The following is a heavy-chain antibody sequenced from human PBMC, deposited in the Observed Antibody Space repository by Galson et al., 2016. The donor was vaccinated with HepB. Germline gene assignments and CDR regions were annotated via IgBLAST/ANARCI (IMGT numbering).Heavy chain of an antibody. CDR2: ISGNGGSI. D-gene: IGHD3-3*01. J-gene: IGHJ4*02. V-gene: IGHV3-23*01. CDR3: AVARFLEWFTFDS. Sequence: SLRLSCAASGLTFSRYAMSWVRQTPGKGLEWVSAISGNGGSIYNADSVKGRFTISRDNSKNTLYLQMNSLRAEDTAVYYCAVARFLEWFTFDSWGQGTLVTVSS. CDR1: GLTFSRYA.